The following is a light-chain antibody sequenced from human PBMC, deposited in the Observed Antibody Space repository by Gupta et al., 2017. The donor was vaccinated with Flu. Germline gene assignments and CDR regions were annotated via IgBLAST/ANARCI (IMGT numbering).Light chain of an antibody. Sequence: VTLTGSSSTGAVTSGSFPNWFQQRPGQTPRPLIYSISNKHSGTPARFSGSTLGGKAALTLSSVQPEDEAEYYCLLYYGGAHTWVFGGGTKLTVL. CDR1: TGAVTSGSF. CDR3: LLYYGGAHTWV. J-gene: IGLJ3*02. V-gene: IGLV7-43*01. CDR2: SIS.